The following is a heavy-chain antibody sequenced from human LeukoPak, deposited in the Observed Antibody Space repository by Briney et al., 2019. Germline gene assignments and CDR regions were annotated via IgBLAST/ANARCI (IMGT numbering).Heavy chain of an antibody. J-gene: IGHJ6*03. Sequence: PGGSLRLSCAASGFTFSSYSMNWVRQAPGKGLEWVSYISSSSSTIYYADSVKGRFTISRDNAKNSLYLQMNSPRAEDTAVYYCARDGVLKQQLVLPYYYYYYYYMDVWGKGTTVTVSS. CDR3: ARDGVLKQQLVLPYYYYYYYYMDV. V-gene: IGHV3-48*01. D-gene: IGHD6-13*01. CDR2: ISSSSSTI. CDR1: GFTFSSYS.